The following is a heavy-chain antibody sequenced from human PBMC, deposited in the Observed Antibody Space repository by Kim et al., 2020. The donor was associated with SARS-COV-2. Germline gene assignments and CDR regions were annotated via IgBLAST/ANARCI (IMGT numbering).Heavy chain of an antibody. D-gene: IGHD3-22*01. J-gene: IGHJ3*02. V-gene: IGHV1-46*03. CDR3: ASWYYYDSSGYYAFDI. CDR1: GYTFTSYY. CDR2: INPSGGST. Sequence: ASVKVSCKASGYTFTSYYMHWVRQAPVQGLEWMGIINPSGGSTSYAQKFQGRVTMTRDTSTSTVYMELSSLRSEDTAVYYCASWYYYDSSGYYAFDIWGQGTMVTVSS.